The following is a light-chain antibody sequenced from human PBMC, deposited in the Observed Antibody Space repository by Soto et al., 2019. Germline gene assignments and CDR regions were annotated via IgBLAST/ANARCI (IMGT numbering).Light chain of an antibody. CDR3: QSYHSGNVG. CDR2: EDN. V-gene: IGLV6-57*04. J-gene: IGLJ2*01. Sequence: NFMLTQPHSVSESPGKTVTISCTRSSGSIASNYVQWYQQRPGSAPTPVIYEDNERPSGVPDRFSGSIDSSSNSASLTISGLKTDDEAYYSWQSYHSGNVGFCGGTKLTVL. CDR1: SGSIASNY.